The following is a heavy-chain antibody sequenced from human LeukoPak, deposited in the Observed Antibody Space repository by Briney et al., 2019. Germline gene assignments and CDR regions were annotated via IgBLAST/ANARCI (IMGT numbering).Heavy chain of an antibody. CDR1: GGSISSSSYY. D-gene: IGHD3-10*01. CDR3: ARADRRSVLLWFGELSNRYYYYMDV. V-gene: IGHV4-39*01. CDR2: IYYSGST. Sequence: PSETLSLTCTVSGGSISSSSYYWGWIRQPPGKGLEWIGSIYYSGSTYYNPSLKSRVTISVDTSKNQFSLKLSSVTAADTAVYYCARADRRSVLLWFGELSNRYYYYMDVWGKGTTVTISS. J-gene: IGHJ6*03.